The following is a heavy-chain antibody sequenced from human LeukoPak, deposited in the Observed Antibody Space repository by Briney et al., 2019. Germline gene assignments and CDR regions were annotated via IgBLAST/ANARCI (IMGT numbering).Heavy chain of an antibody. V-gene: IGHV4-39*01. CDR3: ARREGARPTDY. CDR2: IYYSGGT. CDR1: GGSISSSGYF. Sequence: RSSETLSLTCSVSGGSISSSGYFWGWIRQPPGKGLEWIGSIYYSGGTYYNPSLKSRVTISVDTSKNQFSLKLSSVTAADTAVYYCARREGARPTDYWGQGILVTVSS. D-gene: IGHD6-6*01. J-gene: IGHJ4*02.